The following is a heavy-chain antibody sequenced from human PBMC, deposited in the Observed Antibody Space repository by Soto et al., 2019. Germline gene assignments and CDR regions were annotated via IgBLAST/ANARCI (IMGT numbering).Heavy chain of an antibody. V-gene: IGHV4-34*01. CDR3: ARDKITGLFDY. CDR2: INHSGST. Sequence: NPSETLSLTCAVYGGSFSGYYWTWIRQPPGTGLEWIGEINHSGSTNYNPSLKSRVTISVDTSKNQFSLKLTSVTAADTAVYYCARDKITGLFDYWGQGTLFIVS. CDR1: GGSFSGYY. J-gene: IGHJ4*02. D-gene: IGHD2-8*02.